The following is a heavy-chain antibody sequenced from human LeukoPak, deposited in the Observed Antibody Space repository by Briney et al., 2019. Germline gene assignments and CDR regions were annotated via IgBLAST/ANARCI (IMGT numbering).Heavy chain of an antibody. CDR1: GVSVSSSSLY. V-gene: IGHV4-39*01. Sequence: SETLSLTCTVSGVSVSSSSLYWGWIRQPPGKGLEWIGSIYYSGDTYYNPSLKSRVTISVDTSKNQFSLKLTSVTAADTAVYYCARHVGVNHWYFDLWGRGTLVTVSS. CDR2: IYYSGDT. J-gene: IGHJ2*01. CDR3: ARHVGVNHWYFDL. D-gene: IGHD2-21*01.